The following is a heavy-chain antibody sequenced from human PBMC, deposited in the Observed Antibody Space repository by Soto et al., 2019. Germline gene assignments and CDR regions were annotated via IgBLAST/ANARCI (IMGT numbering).Heavy chain of an antibody. J-gene: IGHJ4*02. Sequence: SVKVSCKASGGTFSSYAISWVRQAPGQGLEWMGGIIPIFGTANYAQKFQGRVIIERDTSASTAYMELSSLRSEDTAVYYCARGGYFDSSNYLDYWGLGTLVTVSS. CDR2: IIPIFGTA. CDR3: ARGGYFDSSNYLDY. CDR1: GGTFSSYA. D-gene: IGHD3-22*01. V-gene: IGHV1-69*05.